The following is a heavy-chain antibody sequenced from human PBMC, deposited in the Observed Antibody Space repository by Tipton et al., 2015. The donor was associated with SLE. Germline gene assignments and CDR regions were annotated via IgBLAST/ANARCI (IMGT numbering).Heavy chain of an antibody. CDR3: ASFGIFGVVTLDY. Sequence: TLSLTCTVSGGSISSYYWSWIRQPPGKGLEWIGYIYTSGSTNYNPSLKSRVTISVDTSKNQFSLKLSSVTAADTAVYYCASFGIFGVVTLDYWGQGTLVTVSS. J-gene: IGHJ4*02. D-gene: IGHD3-3*01. CDR2: IYTSGST. CDR1: GGSISSYY. V-gene: IGHV4-4*09.